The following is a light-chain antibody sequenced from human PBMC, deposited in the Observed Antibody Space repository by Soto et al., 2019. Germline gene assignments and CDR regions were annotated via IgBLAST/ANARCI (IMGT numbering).Light chain of an antibody. CDR2: GNS. CDR3: QSYDSSLSGWV. Sequence: QSVLTQPPSVSGAPGQRVTISCTGSSSNIGAGYDVHWYQQLPGTAPKLLISGNSNRPSGVPDRFSGSKSGTSASLAITGLQAEDEADYYCQSYDSSLSGWVFGGGTNSPS. CDR1: SSNIGAGYD. J-gene: IGLJ3*02. V-gene: IGLV1-40*01.